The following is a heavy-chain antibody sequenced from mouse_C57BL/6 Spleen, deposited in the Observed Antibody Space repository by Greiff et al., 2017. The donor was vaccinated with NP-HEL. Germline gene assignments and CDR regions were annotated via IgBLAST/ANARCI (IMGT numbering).Heavy chain of an antibody. V-gene: IGHV1-63*01. CDR2: IYPGGGYT. Sequence: QVQLQQSGAELVRPGTSVKMSCKASGYTFTNYWIGWAKQRPGHGLEWIGDIYPGGGYTNYNEKFKGKATLTADKSSSTAYMQFSILTSEDSAIYYCATGVGYGNYAFAYWGQGTLVTVSA. D-gene: IGHD2-1*01. CDR1: GYTFTNYW. J-gene: IGHJ3*01. CDR3: ATGVGYGNYAFAY.